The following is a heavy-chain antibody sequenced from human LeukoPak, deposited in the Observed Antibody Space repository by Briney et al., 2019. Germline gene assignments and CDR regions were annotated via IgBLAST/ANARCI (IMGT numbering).Heavy chain of an antibody. J-gene: IGHJ4*02. CDR1: GFTFSSYS. D-gene: IGHD3-16*01. Sequence: GGSLRLSCAASGFTFSSYSMNWVRQAPGKGVEWVSSISSSSSYIYFPHPVKGRFTISIVNANHSLFLQMNSLRSQDTAVYYCARDVTLGNFDYWGQGSLVSVSS. CDR3: ARDVTLGNFDY. V-gene: IGHV3-21*01. CDR2: ISSSSSYI.